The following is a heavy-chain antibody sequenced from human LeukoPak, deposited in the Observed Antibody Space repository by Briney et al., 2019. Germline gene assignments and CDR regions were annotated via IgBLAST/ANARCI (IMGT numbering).Heavy chain of an antibody. CDR2: ISSSSCYI. CDR1: GFTCSSYS. V-gene: IGHV3-21*01. CDR3: ASGLIAAAGLPLGY. Sequence: GGSLRLSCAASGFTCSSYSMNGVRKSPGKGLEWVSSISSSSCYIYYGDSVRGRCTISRDSAKNSLYLQVKSERAGDTALYYCASGLIAAAGLPLGYWSQGTLVTVHS. D-gene: IGHD6-13*01. J-gene: IGHJ4*02.